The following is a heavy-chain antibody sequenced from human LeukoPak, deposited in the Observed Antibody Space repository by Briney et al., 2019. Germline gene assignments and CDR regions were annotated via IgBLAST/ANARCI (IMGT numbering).Heavy chain of an antibody. D-gene: IGHD3-22*01. J-gene: IGHJ3*02. V-gene: IGHV3-9*01. CDR3: AKDRGGYYYSTFDI. CDR2: ISWNSGSI. CDR1: GLTFSSHW. Sequence: GGSLRLSCAASGLTFSSHWMHWVRQAPGKGLEWVSGISWNSGSIGYADSVKDRFTISRDNAKNSLYLQMNSLRAEDTALYYCAKDRGGYYYSTFDIWGQGTMVTVSS.